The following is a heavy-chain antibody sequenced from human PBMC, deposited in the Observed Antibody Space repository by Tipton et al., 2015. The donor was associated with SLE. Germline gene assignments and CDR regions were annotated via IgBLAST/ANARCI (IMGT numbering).Heavy chain of an antibody. D-gene: IGHD1-26*01. J-gene: IGHJ4*02. CDR3: ARAPWSGSVS. V-gene: IGHV1-18*01. Sequence: QLVQSGAEVKKPGASVKVSCKTSGYEFTKFGISWVRQAPGQGLEWVGWISAYNGNSQLAQKFQGRVTLTKDTSTSTGYMKVRSLRSDDPAVYYCARAPWSGSVSWGQGTLVTVTS. CDR2: ISAYNGNS. CDR1: GYEFTKFG.